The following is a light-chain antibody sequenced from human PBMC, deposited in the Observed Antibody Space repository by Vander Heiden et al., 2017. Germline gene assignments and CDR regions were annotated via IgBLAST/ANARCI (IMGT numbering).Light chain of an antibody. CDR1: QSISSW. V-gene: IGKV1-5*03. J-gene: IGKJ1*01. Sequence: DIQMTPSSSSPFSSVGDSVTITCRASQSISSWLAWYQQKPGKARKLLIYKASSLVRALPSTFSGSRSETEFTLTIISLQQNDFATYDCQEKNSYPWTFGQGTKVEIK. CDR2: KAS. CDR3: QEKNSYPWT.